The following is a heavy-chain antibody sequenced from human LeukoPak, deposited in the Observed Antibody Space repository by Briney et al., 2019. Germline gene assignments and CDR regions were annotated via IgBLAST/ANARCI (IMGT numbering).Heavy chain of an antibody. D-gene: IGHD3-3*01. Sequence: SETLPLTCTVSGGSISSGGHSWSWIRQPPGKGLEWIGYTYHSGSGSTYYNPSLKSRVTISIDKSKNQFSLKLNSVTAADTAVYYCARINDFWSGPTLDVWGQGTTVTVSS. J-gene: IGHJ6*02. CDR3: ARINDFWSGPTLDV. CDR1: GGSISSGGHS. CDR2: TYHSGSGST. V-gene: IGHV4-30-2*01.